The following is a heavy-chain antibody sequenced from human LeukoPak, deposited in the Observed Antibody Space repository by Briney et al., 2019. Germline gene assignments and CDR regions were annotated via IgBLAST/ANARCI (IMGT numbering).Heavy chain of an antibody. CDR2: IKQDGSEK. D-gene: IGHD3-10*01. J-gene: IGHJ4*02. CDR3: VRDGGDFYGSGSYLAY. Sequence: GGSLRLSCAASGFTFSGYWMSWVRQAPGKGLEWVANIKQDGSEKYYVDSVKGRFTISRDNAKNSLYLQMNSLRAEDTAAYYCVRDGGDFYGSGSYLAYWGQGTLVTVSS. V-gene: IGHV3-7*01. CDR1: GFTFSGYW.